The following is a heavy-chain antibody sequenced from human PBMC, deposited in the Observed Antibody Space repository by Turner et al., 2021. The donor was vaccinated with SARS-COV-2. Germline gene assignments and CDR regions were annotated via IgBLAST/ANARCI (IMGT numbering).Heavy chain of an antibody. Sequence: QLVESGGGLVQPVGSLSLSCASFGFPLSSYEMNWVRQAPGKGLEWVSYIGSRGRTIYYADSVKGRFTISRDNAKNSLYLQMNSLRAEDTAVYYCARVARGNSGWYYFDYWGQGTLVTVSS. CDR3: ARVARGNSGWYYFDY. CDR1: GFPLSSYE. D-gene: IGHD6-19*01. J-gene: IGHJ4*02. V-gene: IGHV3-48*03. CDR2: IGSRGRTI.